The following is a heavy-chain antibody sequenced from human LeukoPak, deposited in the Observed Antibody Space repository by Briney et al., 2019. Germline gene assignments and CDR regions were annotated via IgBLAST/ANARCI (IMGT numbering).Heavy chain of an antibody. V-gene: IGHV3-49*04. D-gene: IGHD4-11*01. CDR2: IRSKAYGGTT. J-gene: IGHJ4*02. Sequence: GGSLRLSCTASGFTFGDYAMSWVRQAPGKGLEWVGFIRSKAYGGTTEYAASVKGRFTISRDDSKSIAYLQMNSLKTEDTAVYYCTRGGWSPMTTGDYFDYWGQGTLVTVSS. CDR3: TRGGWSPMTTGDYFDY. CDR1: GFTFGDYA.